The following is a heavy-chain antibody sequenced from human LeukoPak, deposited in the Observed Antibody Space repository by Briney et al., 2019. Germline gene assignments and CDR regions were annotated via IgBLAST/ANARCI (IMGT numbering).Heavy chain of an antibody. CDR1: GGSISSYY. CDR2: IYYSGST. D-gene: IGHD2-2*01. Sequence: SETLPLTCTVSGGSISSYYWSWIRQPPGKGLEWIGYIYYSGSTNYNPSLKSRVTISVDTSKNQFSLKLSSVTAADTAVYYCARDRLVVPAMAYYYYMDVWGKGTTVTVSS. J-gene: IGHJ6*03. CDR3: ARDRLVVPAMAYYYYMDV. V-gene: IGHV4-59*01.